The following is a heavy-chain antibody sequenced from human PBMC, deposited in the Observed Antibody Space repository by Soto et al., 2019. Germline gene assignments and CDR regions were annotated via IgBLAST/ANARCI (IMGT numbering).Heavy chain of an antibody. CDR1: GGSFSGYY. Sequence: QVQLQQWGAGLLKPSETLSLTCAVYGGSFSGYYWSWVRQPPGKGLEWIGEITHSGGINYNPSLKSRVTMSIDTSKNQFSLRLNSVSDADTAVYYCARLFAGATGNWYFDLWGRGTLVTVSS. D-gene: IGHD1-1*01. V-gene: IGHV4-34*01. CDR3: ARLFAGATGNWYFDL. J-gene: IGHJ2*01. CDR2: ITHSGGI.